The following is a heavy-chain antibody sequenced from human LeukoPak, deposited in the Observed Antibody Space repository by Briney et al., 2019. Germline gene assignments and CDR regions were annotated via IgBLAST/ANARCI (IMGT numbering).Heavy chain of an antibody. V-gene: IGHV1-2*02. CDR1: GYTFTGYY. CDR2: INPNSGGT. CDR3: ARDGDMITFGGVVYYFDY. D-gene: IGHD3-16*01. J-gene: IGHJ4*02. Sequence: ASVKVSCKASGYTFTGYYMHWVRQAPGQGLEWMGWINPNSGGTNYAQKFQGRVTMTRDTSISTAYMELSRLRSDDTAVYYCARDGDMITFGGVVYYFDYWGQGTLVTVSS.